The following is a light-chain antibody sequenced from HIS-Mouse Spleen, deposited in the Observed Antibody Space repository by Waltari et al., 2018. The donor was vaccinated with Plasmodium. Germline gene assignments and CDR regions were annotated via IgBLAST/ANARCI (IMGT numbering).Light chain of an antibody. J-gene: IGLJ2*01. CDR1: TRDVGGYNY. Sequence: QSALTPPAPVPGSTGQAIHLPCTCTTRDVGGYNYVPWYQQHPGNAPKLMIYDVRNRPSGVSNRFSGSKSGNTASLTISGLQAEDEADYYCSSYTSSSTLVFGGGTKLTVL. V-gene: IGLV2-14*03. CDR2: DVR. CDR3: SSYTSSSTLV.